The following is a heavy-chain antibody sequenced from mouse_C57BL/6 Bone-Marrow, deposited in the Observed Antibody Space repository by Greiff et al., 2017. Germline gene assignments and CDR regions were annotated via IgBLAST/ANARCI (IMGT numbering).Heavy chain of an antibody. CDR1: GYTFTSYW. Sequence: VQLQQPGAELVKPGASVKLSCKASGYTFTSYWMHWVKQRPGQGLEWIGMIHPNSGSTNYNEKFKSKATLTVDTSSSPAYVQLSRLTSEDSAVYYGARGGGQLSFDNWGQGTTLTVSS. V-gene: IGHV1-64*01. CDR2: IHPNSGST. J-gene: IGHJ2*01. CDR3: ARGGGQLSFDN. D-gene: IGHD3-2*02.